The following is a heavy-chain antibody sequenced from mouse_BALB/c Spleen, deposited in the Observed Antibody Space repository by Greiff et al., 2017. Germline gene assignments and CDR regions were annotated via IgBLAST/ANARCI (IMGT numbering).Heavy chain of an antibody. CDR2: ISYSGST. D-gene: IGHD1-1*01. J-gene: IGHJ4*01. CDR1: GDSITSGY. V-gene: IGHV3-8*02. Sequence: EVKLQESGPSLVKPSQTLSLTCSVTGDSITSGYWNWIRKFPGNKLEYMGYISYSGSTYYNPSLKSRISITRDTSKNQYYLQLNSVTTEDTATYYCARSLYYYGSSYAMDYWGQGTSVTVSS. CDR3: ARSLYYYGSSYAMDY.